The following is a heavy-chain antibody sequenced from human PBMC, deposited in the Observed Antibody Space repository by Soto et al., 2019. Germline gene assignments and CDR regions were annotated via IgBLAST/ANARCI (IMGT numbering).Heavy chain of an antibody. CDR1: GFTFSGSA. D-gene: IGHD3-10*01. J-gene: IGHJ6*02. Sequence: GGSLRLSCAASGFTFSGSAMHWVRQASGKGLEWVGRIRSKANSYATAYAASVKGRFTISRDDSKNTAYLQMNSLKTEDTAVYYCTRRPDYYGSGSYPPESYYRMDVWGQGTTVTVSS. CDR2: IRSKANSYAT. CDR3: TRRPDYYGSGSYPPESYYRMDV. V-gene: IGHV3-73*01.